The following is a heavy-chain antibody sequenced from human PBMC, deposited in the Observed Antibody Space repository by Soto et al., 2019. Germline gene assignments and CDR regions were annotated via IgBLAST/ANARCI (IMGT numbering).Heavy chain of an antibody. V-gene: IGHV3-30-3*01. Sequence: QVQLVESGGGVVQPGRSLRLSCAASGFTFSSYAMHWVRQAPGKGLEWVAVISYDGSNKYYADSVKGRFTISRDNSKNTLYLQMNSLRAEDTAVYYCARDFPAIGSLDYWGQGTLVTVSS. CDR1: GFTFSSYA. J-gene: IGHJ4*02. CDR3: ARDFPAIGSLDY. D-gene: IGHD5-18*01. CDR2: ISYDGSNK.